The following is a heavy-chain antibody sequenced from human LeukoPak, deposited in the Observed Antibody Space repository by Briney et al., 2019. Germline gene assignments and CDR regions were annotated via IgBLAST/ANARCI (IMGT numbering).Heavy chain of an antibody. V-gene: IGHV4-59*01. J-gene: IGHJ3*02. CDR1: GGSISSYY. D-gene: IGHD3-22*01. CDR2: IYFSGST. CDR3: VTGNPALYYYDSSGYYPHDSFDI. Sequence: SGTLSLTLPVSGGSISSYYWSWIRQPPGKGVEWIGDIYFSGSTNYNPSLKSEGTIYVDTSKNQFSLKLGTVPAADTAVYCCVTGNPALYYYDSSGYYPHDSFDIWGQGTMVTVSS.